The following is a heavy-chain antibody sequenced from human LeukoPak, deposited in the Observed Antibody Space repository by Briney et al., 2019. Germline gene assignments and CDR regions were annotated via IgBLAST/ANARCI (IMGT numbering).Heavy chain of an antibody. CDR2: INHSGST. D-gene: IGHD6-19*01. CDR3: ARRIAVAGSFDY. Sequence: SETLSLTCAVYGGSFSGYYWSWIRQPPGKGLEWIGGINHSGSTNYNPSLKSRVTISVDTSKNQFSLKLSSVTAADTAVYYCARRIAVAGSFDYWGQGTLVTVSS. J-gene: IGHJ4*02. V-gene: IGHV4-34*01. CDR1: GGSFSGYY.